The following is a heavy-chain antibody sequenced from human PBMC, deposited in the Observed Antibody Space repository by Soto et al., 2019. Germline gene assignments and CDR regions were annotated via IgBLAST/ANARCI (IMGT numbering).Heavy chain of an antibody. D-gene: IGHD5-18*01. CDR2: ITYGGSI. Sequence: PSETLSLTCTVSGASITNDAFFWTWVRQHPEKGLEWLAYITYGGSIYYDPSLRSRLTVSIDKSKSQFSLNVRSVTAADTAVYYCAKMERTQLWLLVQNCGQGLLVT. V-gene: IGHV4-31*03. CDR3: AKMERTQLWLLVQN. CDR1: GASITNDAFF. J-gene: IGHJ4*02.